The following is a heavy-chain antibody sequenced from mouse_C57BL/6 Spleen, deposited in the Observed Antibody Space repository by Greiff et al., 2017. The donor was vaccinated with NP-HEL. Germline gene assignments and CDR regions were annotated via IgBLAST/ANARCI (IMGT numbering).Heavy chain of an antibody. CDR1: GYTFTDYE. D-gene: IGHD2-4*01. J-gene: IGHJ2*01. CDR2: IDPETGGT. CDR3: TRLYDYDGGYYFDY. V-gene: IGHV1-15*01. Sequence: VKLQESGAELVRPGASVTLSCKASGYTFTDYEMHWVKQTPVHGLEWIGAIDPETGGTAYNQKFKGKAILTADKSSSTAYMELRSLTSEDSAVYYCTRLYDYDGGYYFDYWGQGTTLTVSS.